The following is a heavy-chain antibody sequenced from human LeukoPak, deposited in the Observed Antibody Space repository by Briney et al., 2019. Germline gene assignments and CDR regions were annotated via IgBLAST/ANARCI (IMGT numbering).Heavy chain of an antibody. D-gene: IGHD2-2*01. CDR3: ARDIKGQYQDAFDI. Sequence: GGSLRLSCAASGFTFSSYEMKWVRQAPGRGLEWVANIKQDGSEKYYVDSVKGRFNISRDNAKNTVYLQMNSLRAEDTAVYYCARDIKGQYQDAFDIWGQGTMVTVSS. V-gene: IGHV3-7*01. CDR2: IKQDGSEK. J-gene: IGHJ3*02. CDR1: GFTFSSYE.